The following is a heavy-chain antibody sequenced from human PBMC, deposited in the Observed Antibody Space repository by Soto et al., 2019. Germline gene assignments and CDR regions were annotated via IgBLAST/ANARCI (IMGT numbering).Heavy chain of an antibody. V-gene: IGHV4-31*03. CDR2: IDDSDGA. Sequence: QVQLQESGPGLVKPSQTLSLTCTVSGESISSDGYYWSWIRHHPGKGLEWIGYIDDSDGAYYNPSIKSRVTISMDTSKNQFAMRLSSVTAADTAVYFCARAFSSSSAVDLWGQGTQVTVSS. D-gene: IGHD6-6*01. J-gene: IGHJ5*02. CDR1: GESISSDGYY. CDR3: ARAFSSSSAVDL.